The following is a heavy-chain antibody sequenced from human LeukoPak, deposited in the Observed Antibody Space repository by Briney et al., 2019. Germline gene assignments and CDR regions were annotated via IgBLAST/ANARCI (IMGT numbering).Heavy chain of an antibody. CDR1: GFTFSSYS. CDR3: ARDRESSDQRVRNFDY. V-gene: IGHV3-48*01. CDR2: ISSSSSTI. Sequence: GGSLRLSCAASGFTFSSYSMNWVRQAPGKGLEWVSYISSSSSTIYYADSVKGRFTISRDNAKNSLYLQMNSLRAEDTAVYYCARDRESSDQRVRNFDYWGQGTLVTVSS. D-gene: IGHD3-10*01. J-gene: IGHJ4*02.